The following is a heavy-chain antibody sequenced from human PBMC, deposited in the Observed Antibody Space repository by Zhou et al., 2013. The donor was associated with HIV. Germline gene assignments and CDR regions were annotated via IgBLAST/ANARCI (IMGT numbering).Heavy chain of an antibody. J-gene: IGHJ4*02. Sequence: QVELVQSGTEVMKPGASVKVSCRVSGFTLRDLSIHWVRQSPGRGLEWVGWINPNSGGTNYEQKFQGRVTMTRDTSISTAYMELSGLTSDDTAVYYCARDGALDYWGQGTLVTVSS. CDR2: INPNSGGT. V-gene: IGHV1-2*02. CDR1: GFTLRDLS. CDR3: ARDGALDY.